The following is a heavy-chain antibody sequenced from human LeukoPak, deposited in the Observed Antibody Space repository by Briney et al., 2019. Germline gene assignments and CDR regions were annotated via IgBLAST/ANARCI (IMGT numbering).Heavy chain of an antibody. V-gene: IGHV1-2*05. CDR3: AREVGYSTSWYGRFDP. J-gene: IGHJ5*02. Sequence: ASVKVSCKASGYTFTGYYIHWVRQAPGQGLEWLGRISPNSGVPNYAQKFQDRVTMTRDTSVNTVYMELSGLKSDDTGAYYCAREVGYSTSWYGRFDPWGQGTVVTVSS. CDR2: ISPNSGVP. D-gene: IGHD6-13*01. CDR1: GYTFTGYY.